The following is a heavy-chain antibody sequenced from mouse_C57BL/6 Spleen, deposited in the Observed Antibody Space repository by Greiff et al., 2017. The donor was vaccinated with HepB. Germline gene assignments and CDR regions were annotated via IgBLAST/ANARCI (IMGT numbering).Heavy chain of an antibody. D-gene: IGHD4-1*01. V-gene: IGHV1-59*01. J-gene: IGHJ2*01. CDR2: IDPSDSYT. CDR3: ARGGTGTDY. CDR1: GYTFTSYW. Sequence: QVQLQQSGAELVRPGTSVKLSCKASGYTFTSYWMHWVKQRPGQGLEWIGVIDPSDSYTNYNQKFKGKATLTVDTSSSTAYMQLSSLTSEDSAVYYCARGGTGTDYWGQGTTLTVSS.